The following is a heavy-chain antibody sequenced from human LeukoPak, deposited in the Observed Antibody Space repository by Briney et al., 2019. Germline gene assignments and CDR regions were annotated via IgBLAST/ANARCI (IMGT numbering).Heavy chain of an antibody. D-gene: IGHD3-10*01. CDR2: IYYSGST. V-gene: IGHV4-39*01. Sequence: SETLSLTCTVSGGSISSSSYYWGWIRQPPGKGLEWIGSIYYSGSTYYNPSLKNRLTISVDTSKNQFSLKLSSVTAADTAVYYCARTRYYYGSRSYGAPYYFDYWGQGTLVTVSS. J-gene: IGHJ4*02. CDR1: GGSISSSSYY. CDR3: ARTRYYYGSRSYGAPYYFDY.